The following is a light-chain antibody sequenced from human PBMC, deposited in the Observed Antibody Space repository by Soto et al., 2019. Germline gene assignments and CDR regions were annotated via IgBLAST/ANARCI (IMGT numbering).Light chain of an antibody. CDR3: HQYGRSPVK. CDR2: GAS. Sequence: EIVLTQSPGTLSLSPGERATLSCRASQSVTSSYLAWYQQKPGQAPRLLIYGASSRATGIPDRFSGSGSGTDIPLTISRLEPEDFAVYYCHQYGRSPVKFGQGTKVEIK. V-gene: IGKV3-20*01. J-gene: IGKJ1*01. CDR1: QSVTSSY.